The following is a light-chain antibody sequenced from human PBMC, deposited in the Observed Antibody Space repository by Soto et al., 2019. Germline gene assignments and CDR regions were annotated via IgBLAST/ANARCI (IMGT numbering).Light chain of an antibody. Sequence: QSVLTQPPSVSAAPGQKVTISCSGSSSNIGNNYVSWYQQLPGTAPKLLIYDNNKRPSGIPDRFSGSKSGTSATLGITGLQTGDEADYHCRTWDSSLSAVVFGGGTKLTVL. J-gene: IGLJ2*01. V-gene: IGLV1-51*01. CDR1: SSNIGNNY. CDR2: DNN. CDR3: RTWDSSLSAVV.